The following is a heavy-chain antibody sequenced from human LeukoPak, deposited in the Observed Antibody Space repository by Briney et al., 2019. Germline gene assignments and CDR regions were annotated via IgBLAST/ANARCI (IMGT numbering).Heavy chain of an antibody. CDR3: ATSDFWSASYTYYYYMDV. V-gene: IGHV3-7*01. CDR2: INQVGRET. D-gene: IGHD3-3*01. Sequence: GGSLRLSCAASGFPLTSYWTSWVRQAPGKGLEWVATINQVGRETRYVDSVKGRFTIFRDDAKNILYLQMNSLRAEDTAVYYCATSDFWSASYTYYYYMDVWGKGTTVTVSS. CDR1: GFPLTSYW. J-gene: IGHJ6*03.